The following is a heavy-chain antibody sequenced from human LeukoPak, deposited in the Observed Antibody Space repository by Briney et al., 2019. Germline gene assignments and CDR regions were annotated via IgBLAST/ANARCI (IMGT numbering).Heavy chain of an antibody. D-gene: IGHD3-10*01. CDR3: AKGYYYGSGSLPPYYYYYYYMDV. CDR1: GFTFDDYA. J-gene: IGHJ6*03. CDR2: ISWNSGTI. Sequence: GRSLRLSCAASGFTFDDYAMHWVRQAPGKGLEWVSGISWNSGTIGYADSVKGRFTISRDNAKNSLFLQMNSLRAEDTAVYYCAKGYYYGSGSLPPYYYYYYYMDVWGKGTTVTVSS. V-gene: IGHV3-9*01.